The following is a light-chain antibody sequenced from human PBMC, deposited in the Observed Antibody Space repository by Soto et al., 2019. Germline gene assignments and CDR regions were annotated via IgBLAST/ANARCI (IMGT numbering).Light chain of an antibody. V-gene: IGLV1-40*01. Sequence: QSVVTQPSSVSGAPGQTVTISCTGSSSNIGAGYDVHWYQQFPGTAPKLLISGSNNRPSGVPDRFSGSKSGTSASLAITGLQPEDEANYYCQSFDLSLSAVILGGGTKLTVL. J-gene: IGLJ2*01. CDR3: QSFDLSLSAVI. CDR2: GSN. CDR1: SSNIGAGYD.